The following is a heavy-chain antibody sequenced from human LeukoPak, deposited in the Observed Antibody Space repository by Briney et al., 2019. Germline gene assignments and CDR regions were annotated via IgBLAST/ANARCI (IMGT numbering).Heavy chain of an antibody. Sequence: SETLSLTCTVSGYSISSGYYWGWSRQPPGKGLEWIGSIYHSWSTYYNPSLKSRVTISVDKSKNQFSLKLSSVTAADTAVEYCARAEGSSSSGEDYWGQGTLVTVSS. V-gene: IGHV4-38-2*02. CDR1: GYSISSGYY. CDR2: IYHSWST. J-gene: IGHJ4*02. D-gene: IGHD6-6*01. CDR3: ARAEGSSSSGEDY.